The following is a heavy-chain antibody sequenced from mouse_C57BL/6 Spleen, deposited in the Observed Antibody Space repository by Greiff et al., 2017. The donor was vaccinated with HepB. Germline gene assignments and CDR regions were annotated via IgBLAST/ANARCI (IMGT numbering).Heavy chain of an antibody. J-gene: IGHJ2*01. V-gene: IGHV1-64*01. CDR3: AREKTTVVFDY. D-gene: IGHD1-1*01. CDR2: IHPNSGST. CDR1: GYTFTSYW. Sequence: QVQLQQPGAELVKPGASVKLSCKASGYTFTSYWMHWVKQRPGQGLEWIGMIHPNSGSTNYNEKFKSKATLTVDKSSSTAYMHLSSLTSEDSAVYYCAREKTTVVFDYWGQGTTLTVSS.